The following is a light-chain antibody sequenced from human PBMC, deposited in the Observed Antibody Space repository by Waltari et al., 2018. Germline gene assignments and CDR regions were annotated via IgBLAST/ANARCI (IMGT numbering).Light chain of an antibody. J-gene: IGKJ4*01. CDR2: WAA. CDR1: QSLLFTSNNKNY. V-gene: IGKV4-1*01. Sequence: DSVMTQSPDSLAVSLGERATINCRSSQSLLFTSNNKNYLSWYQKKAGQPPRLLLYWAATRESGVPGRFSGGGSGTEFTLSISSLQAEDVAVYYCQQYYNTPLTFGGGTKVDI. CDR3: QQYYNTPLT.